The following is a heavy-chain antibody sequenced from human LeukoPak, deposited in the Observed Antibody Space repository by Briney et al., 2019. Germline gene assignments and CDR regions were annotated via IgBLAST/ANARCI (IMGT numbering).Heavy chain of an antibody. V-gene: IGHV4-61*02. CDR3: ARGLSDYYDSSGYLDY. CDR1: GGSISSGSYY. Sequence: SQTLSLTCTVSGGSISSGSYYWSWIRQPAGKGLEWIGRIYTSGSTNYNPSLKSRVTISVDTSKNQFSLKLSSVTAADTAVYYCARGLSDYYDSSGYLDYWGQGTLVTVSS. J-gene: IGHJ4*02. CDR2: IYTSGST. D-gene: IGHD3-22*01.